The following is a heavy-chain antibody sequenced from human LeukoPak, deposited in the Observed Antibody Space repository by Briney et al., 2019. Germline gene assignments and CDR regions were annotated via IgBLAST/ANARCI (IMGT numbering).Heavy chain of an antibody. CDR1: GGSFSDYY. J-gene: IGHJ4*02. V-gene: IGHV4-34*01. Sequence: SETLSLTCVVYGGSFSDYYWSWIRQPPGKGLEWIGEIKHRGITNYNPSLTSRVTISVDTSKNQFSLNLTSLTAADTAVYYCARRSTSCLDYWGQGTLVTVSS. D-gene: IGHD2-2*01. CDR2: IKHRGIT. CDR3: ARRSTSCLDY.